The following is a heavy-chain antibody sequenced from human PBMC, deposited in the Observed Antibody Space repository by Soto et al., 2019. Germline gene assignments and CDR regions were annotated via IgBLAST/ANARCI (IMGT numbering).Heavy chain of an antibody. D-gene: IGHD7-27*01. J-gene: IGHJ4*02. V-gene: IGHV4-34*01. Sequence: QVQLQQWGAGLLKPSETLSLTCAVYGGSFSGYYWNWIRQPPGKGLEWIGEINHSGSTNNNPSLKSRVTISVDTSKNQFSLKLSSVTAADTAVYYCARGWGTIFDYWGQGTLVTVSS. CDR3: ARGWGTIFDY. CDR1: GGSFSGYY. CDR2: INHSGST.